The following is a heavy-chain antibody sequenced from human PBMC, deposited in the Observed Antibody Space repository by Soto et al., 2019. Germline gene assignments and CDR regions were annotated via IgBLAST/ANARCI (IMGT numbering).Heavy chain of an antibody. Sequence: GASVKVSCKASGYTFTSYAMQWVRQARGQRLEWIGWIVVGSGNTNYAQKFQERVTITRDMSTSTAYMELSSLRSEDTAVYYCAAEGTVSTGMDVWGQGTTVTVSS. CDR2: IVVGSGNT. J-gene: IGHJ6*02. CDR1: GYTFTSYA. CDR3: AAEGTVSTGMDV. V-gene: IGHV1-58*02. D-gene: IGHD4-17*01.